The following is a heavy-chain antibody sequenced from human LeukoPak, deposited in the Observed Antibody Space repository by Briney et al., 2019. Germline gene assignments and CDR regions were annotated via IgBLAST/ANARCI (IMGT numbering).Heavy chain of an antibody. CDR3: ARGGIAARFAY. Sequence: HPGGSLRLSCAASGFTFSSCEMNWVRQAPGKGLEWVSYISSGSSSIFYADSVKGRFTISRDNAKNSLYLQMNSLRVEDTAVYYCARGGIAARFAYWGQGTLVTVSS. D-gene: IGHD6-6*01. CDR1: GFTFSSCE. CDR2: ISSGSSSI. V-gene: IGHV3-48*03. J-gene: IGHJ4*02.